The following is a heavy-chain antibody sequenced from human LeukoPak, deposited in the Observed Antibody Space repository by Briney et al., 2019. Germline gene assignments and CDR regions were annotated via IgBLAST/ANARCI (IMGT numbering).Heavy chain of an antibody. CDR2: IIPIFGTA. Sequence: SVKVSCKASGGTFSSYAISWVRQAPGQGLEWMGGIIPIFGTANYAQKFQGRVTITADESTSTAYMELSSLRSEDTAVYYCARRLSSGYYFLGAFDIWGQGTMVTVSS. J-gene: IGHJ3*02. V-gene: IGHV1-69*13. CDR3: ARRLSSGYYFLGAFDI. D-gene: IGHD3-22*01. CDR1: GGTFSSYA.